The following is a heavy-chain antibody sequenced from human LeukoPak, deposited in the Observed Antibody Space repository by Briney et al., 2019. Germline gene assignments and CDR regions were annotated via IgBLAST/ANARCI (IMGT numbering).Heavy chain of an antibody. CDR1: GFTFSSYD. V-gene: IGHV3-13*04. CDR3: AREGGGSGFYYYGMDV. J-gene: IGHJ6*02. CDR2: IGTAGDT. Sequence: GGSLRRSCAASGFTFSSYDMHWVRQATGKGLEWVSAIGTAGDTYYPGSVKGRFTISRENAKNSLYLQMNSLRVGDTAVYYCAREGGGSGFYYYGMDVWGQGTTVTVSS. D-gene: IGHD2-15*01.